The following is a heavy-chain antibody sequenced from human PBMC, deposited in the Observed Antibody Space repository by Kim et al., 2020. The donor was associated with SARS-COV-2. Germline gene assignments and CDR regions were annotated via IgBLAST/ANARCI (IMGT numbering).Heavy chain of an antibody. V-gene: IGHV3-9*01. CDR3: AKDINVV. CDR2: NSGSI. Sequence: NSGSIGYADSVKGRFTISRDNAKNSLYLQMNSLRAEDTALYYCAKDINVVWGQGTLVTVSS. J-gene: IGHJ4*02.